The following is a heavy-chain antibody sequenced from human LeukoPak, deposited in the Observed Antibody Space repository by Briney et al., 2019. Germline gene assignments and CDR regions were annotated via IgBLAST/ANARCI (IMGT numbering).Heavy chain of an antibody. J-gene: IGHJ6*02. CDR3: ARLLGYCSGGSCNYYYYYGMDV. CDR2: IYYSGST. CDR1: GGSISSSSYY. Sequence: SETLSLTCTVSGGSISSSSYYWGWIRQPPGKGLEWIGSIYYSGSTYYNPSLKSRVTISVDTSKNQFSLKLSSVTAAGTAVYYCARLLGYCSGGSCNYYYYYGMDVWGQGTTVTVSS. D-gene: IGHD2-15*01. V-gene: IGHV4-39*01.